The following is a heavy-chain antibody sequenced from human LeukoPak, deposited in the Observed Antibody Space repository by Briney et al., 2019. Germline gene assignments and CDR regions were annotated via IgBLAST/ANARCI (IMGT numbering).Heavy chain of an antibody. J-gene: IGHJ4*02. CDR1: GFTFSTYW. CDR3: ARDRRLAAAGVFFDY. Sequence: GGSLRLSCAASGFTFSTYWMSWVRQAPGKGLEGVASIKQDGTEKYYVDSVKGRFTISRDNAKNSLYLQMNSLRAEDTAVYYCARDRRLAAAGVFFDYWGQGTLVTVSS. CDR2: IKQDGTEK. D-gene: IGHD6-13*01. V-gene: IGHV3-7*03.